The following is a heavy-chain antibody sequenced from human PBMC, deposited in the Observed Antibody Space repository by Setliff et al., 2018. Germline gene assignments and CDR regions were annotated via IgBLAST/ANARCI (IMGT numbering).Heavy chain of an antibody. D-gene: IGHD5-18*01. Sequence: ASEKVSCKASGYTFTSYGISWVRQAPGQGLEWMGWISAYNGNTNDEQKLQGRVTMTTDTFTSTAYMELRSLKSEDTAVYYCAAIELDTAMITGVLFDFWGQGTLVTVSS. CDR2: ISAYNGNT. J-gene: IGHJ4*02. CDR3: AAIELDTAMITGVLFDF. CDR1: GYTFTSYG. V-gene: IGHV1-18*01.